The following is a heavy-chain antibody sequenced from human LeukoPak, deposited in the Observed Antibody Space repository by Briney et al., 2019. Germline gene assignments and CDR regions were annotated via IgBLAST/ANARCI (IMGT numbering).Heavy chain of an antibody. V-gene: IGHV3-23*01. CDR3: ARVCGGLRLWFDY. CDR1: GFTFSSYA. Sequence: GGSLRLSCAASGFTFSSYAMSWVRQAPGKGLEWVSAISGSGGSTYYADSVKGRFTISRDSSKNTLYLQMNSPRAEDTAVYYCARVCGGLRLWFDYWGQGTLVTVSS. D-gene: IGHD4-17*01. J-gene: IGHJ4*02. CDR2: ISGSGGST.